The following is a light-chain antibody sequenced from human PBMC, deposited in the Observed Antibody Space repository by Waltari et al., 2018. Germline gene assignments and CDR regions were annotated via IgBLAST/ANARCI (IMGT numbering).Light chain of an antibody. CDR2: GAS. Sequence: EIVMTQSPATLSLSPGERATLSCRASQSVSTSLAWYQQKPGQAPRLLIYGASSRATGTPDRFSGSGSGTDFTLTFSSLEPEDVAFYYCLQRSNWPWTFGQGTKVEIK. CDR1: QSVSTS. J-gene: IGKJ1*01. CDR3: LQRSNWPWT. V-gene: IGKV3-15*01.